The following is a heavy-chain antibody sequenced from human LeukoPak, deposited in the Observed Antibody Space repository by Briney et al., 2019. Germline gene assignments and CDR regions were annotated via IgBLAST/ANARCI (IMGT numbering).Heavy chain of an antibody. D-gene: IGHD3-9*01. V-gene: IGHV5-10-1*01. CDR1: GYIFTNYW. CDR2: IDPSDSYT. CDR3: ARSLFDYDILTGHDY. Sequence: GESLKISCQVSGYIFTNYWIGWMRQMSRKGLEWMGTIDPSDSYTKYSPTFQGHVTISADKSISTAYLQWSSLKASDTAVYYCARSLFDYDILTGHDYWGQGTLVTVSS. J-gene: IGHJ4*02.